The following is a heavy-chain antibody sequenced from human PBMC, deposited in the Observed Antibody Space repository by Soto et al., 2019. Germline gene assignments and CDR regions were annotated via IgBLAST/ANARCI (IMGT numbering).Heavy chain of an antibody. D-gene: IGHD3-10*01. CDR2: ISGSGGGA. CDR3: AKRDAAGSWSYGLDY. CDR1: GFTFSNYA. J-gene: IGHJ4*02. Sequence: PGGCLRLACAVAGFTFSNYAISCVRQAPGKGLEWVSVISGSGGGAYYADSVKGRFTISRDNSKNTVYMQTNSLRADDTAVYSCAKRDAAGSWSYGLDYWGQGTLVTVSS. V-gene: IGHV3-23*01.